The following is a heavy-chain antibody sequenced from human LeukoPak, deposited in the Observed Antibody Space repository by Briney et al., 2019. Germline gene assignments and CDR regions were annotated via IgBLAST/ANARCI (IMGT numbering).Heavy chain of an antibody. D-gene: IGHD3-22*01. Sequence: SQTLSLTCTVSGGSMSSGDYYWSWIRQPPGKGLEWIGYIYYSGSTYYNPSLKSRVTISVDTSKNQFSLKLSSVTAADTAVYYCARDRGSGYFFDYWGQGTLVTVSS. CDR3: ARDRGSGYFFDY. V-gene: IGHV4-30-4*08. CDR2: IYYSGST. CDR1: GGSMSSGDYY. J-gene: IGHJ4*02.